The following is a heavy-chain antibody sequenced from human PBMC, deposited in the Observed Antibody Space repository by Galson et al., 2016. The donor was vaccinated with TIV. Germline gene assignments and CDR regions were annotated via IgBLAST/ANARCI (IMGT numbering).Heavy chain of an antibody. J-gene: IGHJ5*02. CDR3: ARSYDSSGYSP. CDR1: DGFISMYY. CDR2: VYYSGFT. V-gene: IGHV4-59*08. Sequence: SETLSLTCTVSDGFISMYYWSWIRQPPGKTLEWIGYVYYSGFTKYNPSLESRVTISLDTSNKQFSLNLSSVTAADTAVYYCARSYDSSGYSPWGQGALVTVSS. D-gene: IGHD3-22*01.